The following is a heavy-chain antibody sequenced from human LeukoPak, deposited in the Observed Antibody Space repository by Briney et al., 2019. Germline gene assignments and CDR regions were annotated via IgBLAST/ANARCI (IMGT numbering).Heavy chain of an antibody. Sequence: TSETLSLTCTVSGGSISNYYWTWIRQPPGKGLEWIGYISYSGSTKDNPSLKSRVTISIDTSKNQFSLKLSSVTAADTAVYYCARVHYFDSSGYYSGTYYYYMDVWGKGTTVTVSS. CDR2: ISYSGST. J-gene: IGHJ6*03. D-gene: IGHD3-22*01. V-gene: IGHV4-59*01. CDR3: ARVHYFDSSGYYSGTYYYYMDV. CDR1: GGSISNYY.